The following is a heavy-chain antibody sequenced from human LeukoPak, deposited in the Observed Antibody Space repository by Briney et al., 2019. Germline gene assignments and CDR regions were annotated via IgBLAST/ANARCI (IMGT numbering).Heavy chain of an antibody. D-gene: IGHD3-3*01. CDR1: GFTFSSYN. Sequence: GGSLRLSSAASGFTFSSYNMNWIRQAPGKGLEWVSSIGSGSSYIYYADSVKGRFTISRDNAKNSLFLQMNSLGAEDTAVYYCARAPREWLLGYYFDYWGQGTLVTVSS. CDR2: IGSGSSYI. V-gene: IGHV3-21*01. J-gene: IGHJ4*02. CDR3: ARAPREWLLGYYFDY.